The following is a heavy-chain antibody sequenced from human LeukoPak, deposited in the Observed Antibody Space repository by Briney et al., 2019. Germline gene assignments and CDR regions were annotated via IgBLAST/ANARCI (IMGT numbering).Heavy chain of an antibody. CDR3: ARAAYDYVWGSYRFNWFDP. Sequence: LETLSLTCAVYGVSFSGYYWSWIRQPPGKGLEWIGEINHSGSTNYNPSLKSRVTISVDTSKNQFSLKLSSVTAADTAVYYCARAAYDYVWGSYRFNWFDPWGQGTLVTVSS. CDR1: GVSFSGYY. D-gene: IGHD3-16*02. CDR2: INHSGST. J-gene: IGHJ5*02. V-gene: IGHV4-34*01.